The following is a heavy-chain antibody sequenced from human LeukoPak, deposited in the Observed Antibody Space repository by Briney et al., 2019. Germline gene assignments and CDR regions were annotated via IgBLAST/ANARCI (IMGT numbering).Heavy chain of an antibody. Sequence: GGSLRLSCAASGFTFSSYAMTWVRQAPGKGLEWVSAISGSGDNTYYADSVKGRFTISRDNSKNTLYLQMNSLRAEDTAVYYCAKALSQQLVRYSQEWGQGTLVTVSS. D-gene: IGHD6-13*01. CDR3: AKALSQQLVRYSQE. J-gene: IGHJ1*01. V-gene: IGHV3-23*01. CDR1: GFTFSSYA. CDR2: ISGSGDNT.